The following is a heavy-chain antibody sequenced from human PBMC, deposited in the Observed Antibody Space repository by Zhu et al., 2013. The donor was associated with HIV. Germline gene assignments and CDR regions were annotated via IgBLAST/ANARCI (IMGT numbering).Heavy chain of an antibody. D-gene: IGHD6-19*01. J-gene: IGHJ5*02. CDR2: INPNTGGT. Sequence: QVQLVQSGAEVKEPGASVKVSCKTSGYTFNDFYINWVRQAPGQGLEWMGWINPNTGGTNFAQRFQDRVTLTRDKTISTAFMELTRLTSDDTAVYYCARDAGYKKYDNGWYGWFDPWGQGTLVTVSS. CDR1: GYTFNDFY. CDR3: ARDAGYKKYDNGWYGWFDP. V-gene: IGHV1-2*02.